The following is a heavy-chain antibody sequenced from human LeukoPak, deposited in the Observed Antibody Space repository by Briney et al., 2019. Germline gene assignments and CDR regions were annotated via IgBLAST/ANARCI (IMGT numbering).Heavy chain of an antibody. CDR2: ISGSTIYI. J-gene: IGHJ4*02. Sequence: GGSLRLSCAASGFTFSGFYMNWVRQAPGKGLEWVSTISGSTIYIYYADSVKGRFTISRDNAKNSLSPQMNSLRAEDTAVYYCARVRCSRGTCYLDYWGQGTLVTVSS. CDR3: ARVRCSRGTCYLDY. CDR1: GFTFSGFY. D-gene: IGHD2-15*01. V-gene: IGHV3-21*06.